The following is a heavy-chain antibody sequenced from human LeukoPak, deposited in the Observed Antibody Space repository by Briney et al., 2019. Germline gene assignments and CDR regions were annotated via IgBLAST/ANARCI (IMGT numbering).Heavy chain of an antibody. CDR2: ISNSGTYI. CDR3: ARDRILHDAFDI. V-gene: IGHV3-21*01. J-gene: IGHJ3*02. Sequence: KSGGSLRLSCAASGFTFSDYNMNWVRQAPGKGLEWVSSISNSGTYIYYADSLKGRFTIPRDNAKNSLYLQVNSLRAEDTAVYYCARDRILHDAFDIWGQGTMVTVSS. CDR1: GFTFSDYN.